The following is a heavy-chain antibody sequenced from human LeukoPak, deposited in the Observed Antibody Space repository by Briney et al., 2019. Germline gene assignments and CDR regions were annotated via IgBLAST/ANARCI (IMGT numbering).Heavy chain of an antibody. CDR1: GFTFSSYG. D-gene: IGHD3-10*01. J-gene: IGHJ6*03. CDR2: ISGSGGST. V-gene: IGHV3-23*01. Sequence: GGSLRLSCAASGFTFSSYGMTWVRQAPGKGLEWVSAISGSGGSTYYADSVKGRFTISRDKSKNTLYLQMNSLRAEDTAVYYCAKEEWGFGEFPLFMDVWGKGTTVTISS. CDR3: AKEEWGFGEFPLFMDV.